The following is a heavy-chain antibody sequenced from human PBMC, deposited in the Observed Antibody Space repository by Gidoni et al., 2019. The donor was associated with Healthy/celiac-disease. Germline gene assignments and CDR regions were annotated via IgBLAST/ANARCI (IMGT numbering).Heavy chain of an antibody. CDR2: ISSSGSTI. CDR1: GFPFSSYE. J-gene: IGHJ4*02. Sequence: EVQLVESGGGLVQPGGSLRLSCAASGFPFSSYEMNWVRQAPGKGLEWVSYISSSGSTIYYADSVKGRFTISRDNAKNSLYLQMNSLRAEDTAVYYCARVRFLEWLLTDYWGQGTLVTVSS. V-gene: IGHV3-48*03. D-gene: IGHD3-3*01. CDR3: ARVRFLEWLLTDY.